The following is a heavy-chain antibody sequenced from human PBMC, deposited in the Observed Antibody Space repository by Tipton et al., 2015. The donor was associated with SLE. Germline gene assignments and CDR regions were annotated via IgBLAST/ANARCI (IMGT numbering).Heavy chain of an antibody. J-gene: IGHJ3*02. V-gene: IGHV3-53*05. CDR1: GLTVSSNY. CDR2: IYSGGST. Sequence: SLRLSCAASGLTVSSNYMSWVRQAPGKGLEWVSVIYSGGSTYYADSVKGRFTISRDNSKNTLYLQMNSPRAEDTAVYYCARDPRYGGYSDAFDIWGQGTMVTVSS. D-gene: IGHD5-12*01. CDR3: ARDPRYGGYSDAFDI.